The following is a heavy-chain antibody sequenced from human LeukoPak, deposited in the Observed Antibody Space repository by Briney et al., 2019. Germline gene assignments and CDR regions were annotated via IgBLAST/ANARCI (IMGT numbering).Heavy chain of an antibody. CDR1: GFTFSSYS. J-gene: IGHJ4*02. V-gene: IGHV3-7*01. Sequence: PGGSLRLSCAASGFTFSSYSMNWVRQAPGKGLEWVANIKQDGSEKYYVDSVKGRFTISRDNSKNSLYLQMNSLRDDDTGIYYCAKYSGYNLEYWGQGTLVTVSP. CDR2: IKQDGSEK. D-gene: IGHD5-12*01. CDR3: AKYSGYNLEY.